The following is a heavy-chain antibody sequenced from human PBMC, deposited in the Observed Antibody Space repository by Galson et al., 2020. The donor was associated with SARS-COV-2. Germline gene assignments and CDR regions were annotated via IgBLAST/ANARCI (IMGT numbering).Heavy chain of an antibody. J-gene: IGHJ5*02. Sequence: SQASETLSLTCPVYGGSFSGYYWSWIRQPPGKGLEWIGEINHSGSTNYNPSLKSRVTISVDTSKNQFSLKLSSVTAADTAVYYCARSRYSSSWYGSKNWFDPWGQGTLVTVSS. CDR3: ARSRYSSSWYGSKNWFDP. V-gene: IGHV4-34*01. CDR1: GGSFSGYY. D-gene: IGHD6-13*01. CDR2: INHSGST.